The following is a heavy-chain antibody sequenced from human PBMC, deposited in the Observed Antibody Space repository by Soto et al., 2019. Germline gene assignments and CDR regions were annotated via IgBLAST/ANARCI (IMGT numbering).Heavy chain of an antibody. CDR3: ARDTSGMTTVPNWFDP. Sequence: ASVKVSCKASGGTFSSYAISWVRQAPGQGLEWMGGIIPIFGTANYAQKFQGRVTITADESTSTAYMELSSLRSEDTAVYYCARDTSGMTTVPNWFDPWGQGTLVTVSS. CDR1: GGTFSSYA. V-gene: IGHV1-69*13. D-gene: IGHD4-4*01. J-gene: IGHJ5*02. CDR2: IIPIFGTA.